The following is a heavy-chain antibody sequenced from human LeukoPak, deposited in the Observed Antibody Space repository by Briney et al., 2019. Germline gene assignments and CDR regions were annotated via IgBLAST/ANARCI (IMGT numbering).Heavy chain of an antibody. CDR3: AKSGSSWPLYNFDS. D-gene: IGHD6-13*01. V-gene: IGHV3-21*04. CDR1: GFTVSDYS. J-gene: IGHJ4*02. CDR2: FSGSSSGTYI. Sequence: PGGSLRLSCAASGFTVSDYSMNWVRQAPGKGLEWVSSFSGSSSGTYIYYADSVKGRFIISRDNAKNCLYLQMNSLRAEDTALYYCAKSGSSWPLYNFDSWGQGTLVTVSS.